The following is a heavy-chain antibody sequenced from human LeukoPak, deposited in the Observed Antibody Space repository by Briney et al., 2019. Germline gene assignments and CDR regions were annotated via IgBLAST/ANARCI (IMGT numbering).Heavy chain of an antibody. V-gene: IGHV3-48*02. CDR2: ISSSSSTI. CDR1: GFTFSSYS. J-gene: IGHJ4*02. Sequence: PGGSLRLSCAASGFTFSSYSMNWVRQAPGKGLEWVSYISSSSSTIYYADSVKGRFTISRDNAKNSLYLQMNSLRDEDTAVYYCARDSPPWGHGDFYDFDYWGQGTLVTVSS. D-gene: IGHD4-17*01. CDR3: ARDSPPWGHGDFYDFDY.